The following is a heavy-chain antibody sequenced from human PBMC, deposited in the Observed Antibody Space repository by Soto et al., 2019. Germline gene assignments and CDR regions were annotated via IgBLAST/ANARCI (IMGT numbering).Heavy chain of an antibody. Sequence: TSETLSLTCTFSGGSISSGGYYWSWIRQHPGKGLEWIGYIYYSGSTYYNPSLKSRVTISVDTSKNQFSLKLSSVTAADTAVYYCARGHKRYFDWLATNWFDPWGQGTLVTVSS. J-gene: IGHJ5*02. CDR2: IYYSGST. CDR1: GGSISSGGYY. V-gene: IGHV4-31*03. D-gene: IGHD3-9*01. CDR3: ARGHKRYFDWLATNWFDP.